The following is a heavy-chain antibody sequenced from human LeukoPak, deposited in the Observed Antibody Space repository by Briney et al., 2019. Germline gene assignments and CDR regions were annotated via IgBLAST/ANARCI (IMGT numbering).Heavy chain of an antibody. V-gene: IGHV3-23*01. D-gene: IGHD3-10*01. Sequence: GGSLRLSCATSGLTVSSYAMSWVRQAPGKGLERVSAISGSGGSTYYADSVKGRFTISRDNSKNTLYLQMNSLRAEDTAVYYCAKHRAGSYFDYWGQGTLVTVSS. CDR2: ISGSGGST. J-gene: IGHJ4*02. CDR1: GLTVSSYA. CDR3: AKHRAGSYFDY.